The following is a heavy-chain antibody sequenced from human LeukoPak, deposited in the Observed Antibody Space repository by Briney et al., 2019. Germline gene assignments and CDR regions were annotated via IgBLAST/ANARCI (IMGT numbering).Heavy chain of an antibody. J-gene: IGHJ4*02. Sequence: GESLKISCKGSGYSFTSYWIGWVRQMPGKGLEWMGIIYPGDPDTRYSPSFQGQVTISADKSISTAYLQWSSLKASDTAMYYCARLQPTTVVTRGETHIFDYWGQGTLVTVSS. V-gene: IGHV5-51*01. D-gene: IGHD4-23*01. CDR2: IYPGDPDT. CDR3: ARLQPTTVVTRGETHIFDY. CDR1: GYSFTSYW.